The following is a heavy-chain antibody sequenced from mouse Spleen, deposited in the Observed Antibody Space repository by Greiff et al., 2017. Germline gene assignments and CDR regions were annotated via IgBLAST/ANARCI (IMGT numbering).Heavy chain of an antibody. Sequence: VHVKQSGAELVRPGASVKLSCTASGFNIKDDYMHWVKQRPEQGLEWIGWIDPENGDTEYASKFQGKATIKADTSSNTAYLQLSSLTSEDTAVYYCTTHDYWGQGTTLTVSS. CDR1: GFNIKDDY. CDR3: TTHDY. V-gene: IGHV14-4*01. CDR2: IDPENGDT. J-gene: IGHJ2*01.